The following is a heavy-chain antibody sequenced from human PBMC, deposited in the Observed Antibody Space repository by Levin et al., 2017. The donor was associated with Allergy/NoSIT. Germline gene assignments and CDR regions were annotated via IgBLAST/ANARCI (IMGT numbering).Heavy chain of an antibody. V-gene: IGHV4-59*01. CDR2: IYYSGST. CDR3: AREWLGVGGDDAFDI. J-gene: IGHJ3*02. CDR1: GGSISSYY. D-gene: IGHD3-10*01. Sequence: PSETLSLTCTVSGGSISSYYWSWIRQPPGKGLEWIGYIYYSGSTNYNPSLKSRVTISVDTSKNQFSLKLSSVTAADTAVYYCAREWLGVGGDDAFDIWGQGTMVTVSS.